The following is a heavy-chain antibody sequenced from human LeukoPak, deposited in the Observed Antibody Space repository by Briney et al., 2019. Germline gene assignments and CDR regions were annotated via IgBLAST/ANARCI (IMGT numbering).Heavy chain of an antibody. CDR3: ARAGYYLSPYFFDY. V-gene: IGHV3-74*03. D-gene: IGHD3-3*01. Sequence: GGSLRLSFVASGFTFSASWMHWFRQPPGKGLSWVGLINGAATYTTYADSVKGRFTISRDNSKNTLYLQMNSLRAEDTAVYYCARAGYYLSPYFFDYWGQGTLVTVSS. J-gene: IGHJ4*02. CDR1: GFTFSASW. CDR2: INGAATYT.